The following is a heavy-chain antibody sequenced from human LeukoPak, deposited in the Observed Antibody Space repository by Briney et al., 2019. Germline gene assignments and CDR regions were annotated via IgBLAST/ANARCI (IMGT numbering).Heavy chain of an antibody. V-gene: IGHV3-48*04. D-gene: IGHD3-3*01. Sequence: PGGSLRLSCAASGFTFSSYSMNWVRQAPGKGLEWVSYISSSSSTIYYADSMKGRFTISRDNAKNSLYLQMNSLRAEDTAVYYCARVLPSFWNGDPPYYMDVWGKGTTVIVSS. CDR3: ARVLPSFWNGDPPYYMDV. CDR2: ISSSSSTI. CDR1: GFTFSSYS. J-gene: IGHJ6*03.